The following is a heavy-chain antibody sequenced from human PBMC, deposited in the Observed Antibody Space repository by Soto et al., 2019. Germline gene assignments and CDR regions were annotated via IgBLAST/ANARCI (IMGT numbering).Heavy chain of an antibody. CDR2: ISGSGGST. D-gene: IGHD3-22*01. J-gene: IGHJ4*02. CDR1: GFTFSSYA. V-gene: IGHV3-23*01. Sequence: PGGSLRLSCAASGFTFSSYAMSWVRQAPGKGLEWVSAISGSGGSTYYADSVKGRFTISRDNSKNSLYLQMNSLRAEDTAVYYCAREATYYYDSSVSEWGQGTLVTVSS. CDR3: AREATYYYDSSVSE.